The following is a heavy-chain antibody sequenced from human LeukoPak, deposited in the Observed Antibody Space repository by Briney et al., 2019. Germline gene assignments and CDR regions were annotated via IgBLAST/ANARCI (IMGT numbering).Heavy chain of an antibody. CDR1: GFTFSSYW. J-gene: IGHJ4*02. D-gene: IGHD3-3*01. CDR2: IKQDGSEK. V-gene: IGHV3-7*01. Sequence: GGSLRLSCAASGFTFSSYWMSWVRQAPGKGLEWVANIKQDGSEKYYVDSVKGRFTISRDNAKNSLYLQMNSLRAEDTAVYYCAREHSYYDFWSGYESLFDYWGQGTLVTVSS. CDR3: AREHSYYDFWSGYESLFDY.